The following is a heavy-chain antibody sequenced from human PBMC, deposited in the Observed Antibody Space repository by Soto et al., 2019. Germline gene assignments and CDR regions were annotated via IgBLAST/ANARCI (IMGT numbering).Heavy chain of an antibody. CDR2: INPIVSMS. J-gene: IGHJ4*02. V-gene: IGHV1-69*02. CDR1: GDTFSFYT. CDR3: AASYGSGYRAFDY. Sequence: QVQLVQSGTEVKKPGSSVKVSCKASGDTFSFYTINWVRQAHGLGLEWVGRINPIVSMSNYAKKFQGRVSMTADKSTSKAYMELRSLRSDDTAMYFCAASYGSGYRAFDYWGPGALVIVSS. D-gene: IGHD3-10*01.